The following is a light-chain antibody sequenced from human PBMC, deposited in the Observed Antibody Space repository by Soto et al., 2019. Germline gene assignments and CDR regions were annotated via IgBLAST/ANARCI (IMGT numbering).Light chain of an antibody. Sequence: QSVLTQPPSVSGAPGQRVTISCTGSSSNIGAGYDVHWYQQLPGTAPKLLIYGNSNRPSGVPDRFSGSKSGTSASLAITGLQAEDESDYDCQSYDSSLIGVVFGGGTKLTVL. V-gene: IGLV1-40*01. CDR3: QSYDSSLIGVV. J-gene: IGLJ2*01. CDR2: GNS. CDR1: SSNIGAGYD.